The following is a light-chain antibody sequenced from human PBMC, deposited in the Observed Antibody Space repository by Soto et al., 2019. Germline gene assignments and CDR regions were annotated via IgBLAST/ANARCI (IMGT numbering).Light chain of an antibody. CDR1: RSVAANY. V-gene: IGKV3-20*01. Sequence: DIVLTQSPGTLPLSPGERATLSCRASRSVAANYVAWYRQKPGQAPRLLIYGASSRATGIPERFSGSGSGTDFTLTISRLEPEDFAVYYCQQYGSSIWTFGQGTKVEIK. J-gene: IGKJ1*01. CDR2: GAS. CDR3: QQYGSSIWT.